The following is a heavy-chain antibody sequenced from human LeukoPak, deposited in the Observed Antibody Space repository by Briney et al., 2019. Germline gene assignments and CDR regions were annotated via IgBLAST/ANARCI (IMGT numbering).Heavy chain of an antibody. V-gene: IGHV4-34*01. CDR3: SRQVVGNDY. D-gene: IGHD3-22*01. CDR2: INHSGYT. CDR1: GGSFSVYY. J-gene: IGHJ4*02. Sequence: SETLSLTCAVYGGSFSVYYWSWIRQTPGGALEWIGEINHSGYTNYNPSLKSRVTLSIDTSKNQFSLRLNSVTAADTAVYYCSRQVVGNDYWGQGTLVTVSS.